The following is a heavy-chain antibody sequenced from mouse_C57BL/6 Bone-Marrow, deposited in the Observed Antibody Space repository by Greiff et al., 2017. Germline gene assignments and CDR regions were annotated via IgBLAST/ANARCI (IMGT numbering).Heavy chain of an antibody. D-gene: IGHD1-1*01. CDR2: IHPNSGST. V-gene: IGHV1-64*01. J-gene: IGHJ1*03. CDR3: ARRLRHWYFDV. Sequence: QVQLQQPGAELVKPGASVKLSCKASGYTFTSYWMHWVKQRPGQGLEWIGMIHPNSGSTNYNEKFKSKATLTVDKSSSPAYMQLSSLTSEDSAVYYCARRLRHWYFDVWGTGTTVTVSS. CDR1: GYTFTSYW.